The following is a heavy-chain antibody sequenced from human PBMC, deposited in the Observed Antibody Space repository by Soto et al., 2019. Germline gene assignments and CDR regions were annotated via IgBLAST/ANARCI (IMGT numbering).Heavy chain of an antibody. J-gene: IGHJ4*02. D-gene: IGHD6-19*01. CDR1: GFTFSSYA. V-gene: IGHV3-23*01. CDR3: AKGDAAVGE. Sequence: GGSLRLSCAASGFTFSSYAMDWVRQTPGKGLEWVSAISGTGGRTYYADSVKGRFTISRDNSKNTLYLQMNSLRAEDTAVYYCAKGDAAVGEWGQGTLVTVSS. CDR2: ISGTGGRT.